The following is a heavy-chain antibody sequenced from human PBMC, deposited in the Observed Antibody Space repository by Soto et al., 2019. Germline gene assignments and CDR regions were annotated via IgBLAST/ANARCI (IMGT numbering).Heavy chain of an antibody. Sequence: ASVKVSCKASGYTFTGYYMHWVRQAPGQGLEWMGWINPNSGGTNYAQKFQGRVTMTRDTSISTAYMELSRLRAEDTAVYYCARDEPDYYYYGMDVWGQGTTVTVSS. CDR2: INPNSGGT. V-gene: IGHV1-2*02. CDR1: GYTFTGYY. J-gene: IGHJ6*02. CDR3: ARDEPDYYYYGMDV.